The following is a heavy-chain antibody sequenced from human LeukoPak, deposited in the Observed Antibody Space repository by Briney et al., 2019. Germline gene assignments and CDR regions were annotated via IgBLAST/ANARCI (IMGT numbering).Heavy chain of an antibody. CDR2: IYYSGST. D-gene: IGHD2-2*01. Sequence: PSETLSLTCTVSGGSISSYYWSWIRQPPGKGLEWIGYIYYSGSTNYNPSLKSRVTISVDRSKNQFSLKLSSVTAADTAVYYCARVGRVPAAAHGYYYYGMDVWGQGTTVTVSS. V-gene: IGHV4-59*12. J-gene: IGHJ6*02. CDR1: GGSISSYY. CDR3: ARVGRVPAAAHGYYYYGMDV.